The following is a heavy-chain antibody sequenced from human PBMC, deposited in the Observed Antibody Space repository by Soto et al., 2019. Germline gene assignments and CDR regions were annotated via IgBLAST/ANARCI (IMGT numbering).Heavy chain of an antibody. CDR2: IYHSGST. Sequence: QLQLQESGSGLVKPSQTLSLTCAVSGGSISSGGYSWSWIRQPPGKGLEWIGYIYHSGSTYYNPSLKSRVTISVDRSKNQFSLKLSSVTAADTAVYYCARSRSEGYYDSSGPFDYWGQGTLVTVSS. J-gene: IGHJ4*02. D-gene: IGHD3-22*01. CDR3: ARSRSEGYYDSSGPFDY. V-gene: IGHV4-30-2*01. CDR1: GGSISSGGYS.